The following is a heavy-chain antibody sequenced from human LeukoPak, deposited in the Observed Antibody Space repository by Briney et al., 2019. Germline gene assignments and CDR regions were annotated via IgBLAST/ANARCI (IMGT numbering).Heavy chain of an antibody. CDR2: INPFGSNT. CDR1: GYTFTSYF. Sequence: ASVRVSCKASGYTFTSYFMHWVRQAPGQGLEWLGMINPFGSNTTYAQKFQGRVTMTSNTSTSTVYMELSSLRSEDTAVYYCARETSDSWGQGTLVTV. D-gene: IGHD1-1*01. V-gene: IGHV1-46*01. CDR3: ARETSDS. J-gene: IGHJ5*01.